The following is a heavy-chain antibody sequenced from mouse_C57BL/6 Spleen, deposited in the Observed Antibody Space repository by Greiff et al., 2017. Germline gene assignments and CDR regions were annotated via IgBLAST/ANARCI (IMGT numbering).Heavy chain of an antibody. D-gene: IGHD3-2*02. CDR2: IDPETGGT. J-gene: IGHJ4*01. Sequence: VQLQQSGAELVRPGASVTLSCKASGYTFTDYEMHWVKQTPVHGLEWIGAIDPETGGTAYNQKFKGKAILTADKSSSTAYMELRSLTSEDSAVYYCTRSQLRLRGVRAMDYWGQGTSVTVSS. CDR3: TRSQLRLRGVRAMDY. CDR1: GYTFTDYE. V-gene: IGHV1-15*01.